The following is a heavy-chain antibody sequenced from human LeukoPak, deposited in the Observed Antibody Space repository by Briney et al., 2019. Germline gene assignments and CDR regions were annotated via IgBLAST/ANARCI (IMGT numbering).Heavy chain of an antibody. CDR3: ARVRRFGELLHGYDAFDI. CDR2: INHSGST. Sequence: SETLSLTCAVYGGSFSGYYWSWIRQPPGKGLEWIGEINHSGSTNYNPSLKSRVTISVDTSKNQFSLKLSSVTAADTAVYYCARVRRFGELLHGYDAFDIWGQGTMVTVSS. V-gene: IGHV4-34*01. D-gene: IGHD3-10*01. CDR1: GGSFSGYY. J-gene: IGHJ3*02.